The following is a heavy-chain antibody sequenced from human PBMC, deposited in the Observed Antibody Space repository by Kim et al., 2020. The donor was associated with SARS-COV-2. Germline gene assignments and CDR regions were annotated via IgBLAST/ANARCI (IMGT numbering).Heavy chain of an antibody. V-gene: IGHV4-59*01. D-gene: IGHD5-12*01. CDR3: AREIRRDGYNYGAGFGH. Sequence: LKRRVTISGDTSKSQFSLKLSSVTAADTAVYYCAREIRRDGYNYGAGFGHWGQGILVTVSS. J-gene: IGHJ4*02.